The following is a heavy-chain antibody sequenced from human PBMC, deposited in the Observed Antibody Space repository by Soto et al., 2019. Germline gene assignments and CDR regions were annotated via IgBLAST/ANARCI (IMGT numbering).Heavy chain of an antibody. CDR1: GVTFSSYT. Sequence: QVQLVQSGAEVKKPGSSVKVSCKASGVTFSSYTISWVRQAPGQGLEWMGRIIPILGIANSAQKFQGRVTITADKSTNTAYMELNSLRSEDTAVYYCARGATVGREIFEIWGQGTMVTVSS. V-gene: IGHV1-69*02. CDR2: IIPILGIA. CDR3: ARGATVGREIFEI. J-gene: IGHJ3*02. D-gene: IGHD4-17*01.